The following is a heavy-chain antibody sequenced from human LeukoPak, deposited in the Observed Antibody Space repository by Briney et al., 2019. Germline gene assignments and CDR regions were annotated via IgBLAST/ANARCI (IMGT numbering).Heavy chain of an antibody. CDR1: GGSFNGYY. J-gene: IGHJ4*02. CDR3: ARVRWYSSGWYFDY. CDR2: INYSGST. Sequence: SETLSLTCAVYGGSFNGYYWNWIRQPPGKGLEWIGEINYSGSTIYNPSLKSRVTISVGTSKNQLSLKLSSVTAADTAVYYCARVRWYSSGWYFDYWGQGTLVTVSS. V-gene: IGHV4-34*01. D-gene: IGHD6-19*01.